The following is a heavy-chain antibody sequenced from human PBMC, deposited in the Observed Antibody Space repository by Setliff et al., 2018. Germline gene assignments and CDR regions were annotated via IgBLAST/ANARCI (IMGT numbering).Heavy chain of an antibody. D-gene: IGHD3-3*01. CDR3: AREQYYDFPLDYGMDV. J-gene: IGHJ6*02. Sequence: SETLSLTCSVSGGSISSSTDYWGWIRQPPGKGLEWIGNIHYSGSTYYNPSLKSRLTIYVDTSKRQFSLSLSSVTAADTAVYYCAREQYYDFPLDYGMDVWGQGTTVTVSS. CDR2: IHYSGST. V-gene: IGHV4-39*02. CDR1: GGSISSSTDY.